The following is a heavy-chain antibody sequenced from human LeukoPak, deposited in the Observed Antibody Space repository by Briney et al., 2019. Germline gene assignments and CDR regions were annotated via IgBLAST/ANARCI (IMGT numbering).Heavy chain of an antibody. D-gene: IGHD3-22*01. CDR2: IYPGDSDT. V-gene: IGHV5-51*01. CDR3: ARVHKNYYDSSGYGHFDY. J-gene: IGHJ4*02. CDR1: GYSFTNYW. Sequence: GESLKISCKGSGYSFTNYWIGWVRQMPGKGLEWMGIIYPGDSDTRYSPSFQGQVTISADKSISTAYLQWSSLKASDTAMYYCARVHKNYYDSSGYGHFDYWGQGTLVTVSS.